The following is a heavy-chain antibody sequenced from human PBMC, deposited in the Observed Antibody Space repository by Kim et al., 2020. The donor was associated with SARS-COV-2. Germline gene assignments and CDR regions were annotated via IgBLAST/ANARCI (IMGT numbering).Heavy chain of an antibody. V-gene: IGHV3-43D*03. CDR1: GFTFDDYA. D-gene: IGHD2-15*01. J-gene: IGHJ4*02. CDR3: AKAGLGRVAAGSLRN. Sequence: GGSLRLSCAASGFTFDDYAMHWVRQAPGKGLEWVSLISWDGGSTYYADSVKGRFTISRDNSKNSLYLQMNSLRAEDTALYYCAKAGLGRVAAGSLRNWGQGTLVTVSS. CDR2: ISWDGGST.